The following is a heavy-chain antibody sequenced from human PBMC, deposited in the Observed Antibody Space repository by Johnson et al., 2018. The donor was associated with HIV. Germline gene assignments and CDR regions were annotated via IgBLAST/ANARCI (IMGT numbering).Heavy chain of an antibody. D-gene: IGHD2-21*02. Sequence: EVQLVESGGGLVQPGGSLRLSCAASGFTVSSNYMSWVRQAPGKGLEWVSVIYSGGSTYYADSVKGRFTISRDNSKNTLYLQMNSLRAEDTAVYYCASGALAYCGGDCYSDAFDIWGKGTMVTVSS. V-gene: IGHV3-66*01. CDR2: IYSGGST. CDR3: ASGALAYCGGDCYSDAFDI. CDR1: GFTVSSNY. J-gene: IGHJ3*02.